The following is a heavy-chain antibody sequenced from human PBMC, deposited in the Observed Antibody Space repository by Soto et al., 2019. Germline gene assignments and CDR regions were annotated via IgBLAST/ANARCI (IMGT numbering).Heavy chain of an antibody. J-gene: IGHJ4*02. Sequence: GSMGLPCAASVVSFKSYGVHWVRQSPGKGLEWVAVISYDGSDKYYADSVKGRSSISRDNSKNTLFLQMNSLRAEDTAIYYCAKDALSSTWSALFDYWGQGTLVTVFS. CDR3: AKDALSSTWSALFDY. V-gene: IGHV3-30*18. CDR2: ISYDGSDK. D-gene: IGHD6-13*01. CDR1: VVSFKSYG.